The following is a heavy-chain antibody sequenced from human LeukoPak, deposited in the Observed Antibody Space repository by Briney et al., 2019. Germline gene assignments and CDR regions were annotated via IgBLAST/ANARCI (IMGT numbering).Heavy chain of an antibody. CDR1: GGSISSGYHY. J-gene: IGHJ5*02. V-gene: IGHV4-30-4*01. Sequence: SQTLSLTCTVSGGSISSGYHYWSWIRQPPGKGLEFIGYIFYSGSSYYNPSLKSRVIISVDTSKNQFSLKLNSVTAADTSVYYCARIMRTVTTGGWFDTWGQGTLVPVSS. CDR2: IFYSGSS. CDR3: ARIMRTVTTGGWFDT. D-gene: IGHD4-17*01.